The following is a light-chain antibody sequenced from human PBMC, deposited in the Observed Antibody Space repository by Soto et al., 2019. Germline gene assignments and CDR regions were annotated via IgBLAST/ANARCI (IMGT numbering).Light chain of an antibody. J-gene: IGKJ2*01. V-gene: IGKV1-39*01. CDR3: QQSYNTPYT. Sequence: DIQMTQSPSSLSASVGDRVTITCRASQTISNYLNWYQQKPGIAPKLLIYAASSLQGGVPSRFSGSGSGTDFTLTISSLQPEDFATYYCQQSYNTPYTFGQGTKLEIK. CDR2: AAS. CDR1: QTISNY.